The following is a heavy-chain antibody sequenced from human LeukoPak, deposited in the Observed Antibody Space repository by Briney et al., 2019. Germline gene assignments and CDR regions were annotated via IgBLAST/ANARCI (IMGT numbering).Heavy chain of an antibody. CDR3: TRDLEWELRVLGY. CDR2: IRSKAYGGTT. Sequence: PGRSLRLSYTASGFTFGDYAMSWVRQAPGKGLEWVGFIRSKAYGGTTEYAASVKGRFTISRDDSKSIAYLQMNSLKTEDTAVYYCTRDLEWELRVLGYWGQGALVTVSS. D-gene: IGHD1-26*01. CDR1: GFTFGDYA. V-gene: IGHV3-49*04. J-gene: IGHJ4*02.